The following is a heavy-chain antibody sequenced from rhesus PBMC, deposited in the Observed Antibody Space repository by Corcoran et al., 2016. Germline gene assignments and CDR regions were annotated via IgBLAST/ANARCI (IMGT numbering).Heavy chain of an antibody. V-gene: IGHV4-173*01. Sequence: QLQLQESGPGLVKPSETLSLTCAVSGGSISSNYWSWIRHPPGKGLEWIGRISGSGGSTDFNPSLKRRVTISTDTSKNQFSLKLSSVTAADTAVYYCARDETVAAYSGSYFDAFDFWGQGLRVTVSS. J-gene: IGHJ3*01. CDR3: ARDETVAAYSGSYFDAFDF. D-gene: IGHD1-44*02. CDR1: GGSISSNY. CDR2: ISGSGGST.